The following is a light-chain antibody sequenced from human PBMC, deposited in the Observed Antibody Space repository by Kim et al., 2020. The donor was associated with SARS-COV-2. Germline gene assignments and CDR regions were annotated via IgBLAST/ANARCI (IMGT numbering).Light chain of an antibody. J-gene: IGKJ2*01. Sequence: ASVGDRITITCRASQDISNYLNWYQQKPGKAPKLLNYDASNLETGVPSRFSGSGSGTDFTFTISSLQPEDIATYYCQQYDNLPPYTFGQGTKLEI. CDR1: QDISNY. CDR2: DAS. V-gene: IGKV1-33*01. CDR3: QQYDNLPPYT.